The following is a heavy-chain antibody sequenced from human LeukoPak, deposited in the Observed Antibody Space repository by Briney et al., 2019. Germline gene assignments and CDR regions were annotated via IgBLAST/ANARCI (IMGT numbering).Heavy chain of an antibody. D-gene: IGHD1-26*01. CDR3: AKRCLSGKYFDY. J-gene: IGHJ4*02. V-gene: IGHV3-23*01. CDR1: GFTFSKYA. Sequence: QTGGSLRLSCAASGFTFSKYAMSWVRQAPGKGLEWVSAISPSDGNTYYADSVKGRFTISRDNSKNTLYLQMNSLRAEDTAVYYCAKRCLSGKYFDYWGQGTLVTVSS. CDR2: ISPSDGNT.